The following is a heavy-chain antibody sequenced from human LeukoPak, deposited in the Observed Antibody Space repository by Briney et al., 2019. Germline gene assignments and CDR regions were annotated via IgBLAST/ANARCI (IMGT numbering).Heavy chain of an antibody. J-gene: IGHJ2*01. D-gene: IGHD2-21*01. CDR3: AREANSPTARYWYFDL. Sequence: SETLSLTCAVSGRSVSSYYWSWMRQPPGQGLEWIGYVYYSGSTNYNPALKSRVTISLDTSENQFSLKLSSVSAADTAVYYCAREANSPTARYWYFDLWGRGTRVTVSS. CDR1: GRSVSSYY. CDR2: VYYSGST. V-gene: IGHV4-59*02.